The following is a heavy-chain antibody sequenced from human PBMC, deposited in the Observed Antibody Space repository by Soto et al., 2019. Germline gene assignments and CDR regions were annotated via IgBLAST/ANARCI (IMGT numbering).Heavy chain of an antibody. CDR2: ISSSGSTI. J-gene: IGHJ6*03. CDR1: GFTFSDYY. D-gene: IGHD3-10*01. CDR3: ARDFYGSGISKYYYYYYMDV. V-gene: IGHV3-11*01. Sequence: GGSLRLSCAASGFTFSDYYMSWIRQAPGKGLEWVSYISSSGSTIYYADSVKGRFTISRDNAKNSLYLQMNSLRAEDTAVYYCARDFYGSGISKYYYYYYMDVWGKGTTVT.